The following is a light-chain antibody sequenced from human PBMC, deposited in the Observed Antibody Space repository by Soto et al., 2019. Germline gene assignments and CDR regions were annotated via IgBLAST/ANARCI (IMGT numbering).Light chain of an antibody. CDR1: SSDVGGHNY. J-gene: IGLJ2*01. V-gene: IGLV2-8*01. CDR2: EVF. CDR3: SSYAGTITYVI. Sequence: QSALTQPASVSGSPGQSITISCTGTSSDVGGHNYVSWYQQHPGKAPKLLIYEVFRRPSGVPDRFSGSKSGNTASLTVSGLQSEDEADYYCSSYAGTITYVIFGGGTKLTVL.